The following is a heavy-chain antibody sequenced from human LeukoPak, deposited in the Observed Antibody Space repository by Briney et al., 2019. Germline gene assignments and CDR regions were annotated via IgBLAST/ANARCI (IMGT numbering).Heavy chain of an antibody. Sequence: GGSLRLSCAASGFTFSSYGMHWVRQAPGKGLEWVAFIRYDGSNKYYADSVKGRFTISRDNSKNTLYLQMNSLRAEDTAVYYCARYGFWSGYFDYWGQGTLVTVSS. CDR3: ARYGFWSGYFDY. J-gene: IGHJ4*02. D-gene: IGHD3-3*01. CDR1: GFTFSSYG. CDR2: IRYDGSNK. V-gene: IGHV3-30*02.